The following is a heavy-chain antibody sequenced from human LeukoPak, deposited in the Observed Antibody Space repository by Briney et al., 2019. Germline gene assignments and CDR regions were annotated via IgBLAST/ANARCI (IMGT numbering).Heavy chain of an antibody. CDR1: GFTFNNYG. Sequence: GGSLRLSCAASGFTFNNYGMHWVRQAPGKGLEWVAFIRYDGGDKSYGDSVKGRFTISRDNSKNTVYLQMNSLRAEDAAAYYCAKGGGSPYYFDYWGQGTLVTVSS. V-gene: IGHV3-30*02. J-gene: IGHJ4*02. D-gene: IGHD3-10*01. CDR2: IRYDGGDK. CDR3: AKGGGSPYYFDY.